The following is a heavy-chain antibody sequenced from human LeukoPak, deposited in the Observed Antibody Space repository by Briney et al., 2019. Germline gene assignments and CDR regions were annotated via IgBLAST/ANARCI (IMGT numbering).Heavy chain of an antibody. CDR3: VRRTSGSYSDY. CDR1: GGSLSSSSVY. J-gene: IGHJ4*02. Sequence: SETLSLTCTVSGGSLSSSSVYWGWIRQPPGTGLEWIATISYSGSTTSYNPSLKGRVTISVDTSKNQFSLKLNSVTAADTAVYYCVRRTSGSYSDYWGQGTLVTVSS. V-gene: IGHV4-39*01. D-gene: IGHD1-26*01. CDR2: ISYSGSTT.